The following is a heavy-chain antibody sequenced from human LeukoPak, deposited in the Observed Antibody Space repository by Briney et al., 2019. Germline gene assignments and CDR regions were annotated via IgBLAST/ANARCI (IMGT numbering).Heavy chain of an antibody. CDR2: ISYDGSNK. D-gene: IGHD6-13*01. V-gene: IGHV3-30-3*01. J-gene: IGHJ4*02. CDR3: ARDLPRIALDY. Sequence: PGRSLRLSCAASGFTFSSYAMHWVRQAPGKGLEWVAVISYDGSNKYYADSVKGRFTISRDNSKNTLYLQMNSLRAEDTAVYYCARDLPRIALDYWGQGTLVTVSS. CDR1: GFTFSSYA.